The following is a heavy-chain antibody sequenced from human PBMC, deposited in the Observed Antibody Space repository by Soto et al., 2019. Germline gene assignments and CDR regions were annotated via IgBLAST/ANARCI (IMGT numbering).Heavy chain of an antibody. CDR2: IYYSGST. CDR3: ASHGGYSSSWDTDIEY. V-gene: IGHV4-30-4*01. Sequence: TLSLRCNVSCGSISSGEYYWSWIRQPPGKGLEWSGYIYYSGSTYYNPSLKSRVTISVDTSKNQFSLKLSSVTAADTAVYYCASHGGYSSSWDTDIEYWGQGTLVTVSS. CDR1: CGSISSGEYY. D-gene: IGHD6-13*01. J-gene: IGHJ4*02.